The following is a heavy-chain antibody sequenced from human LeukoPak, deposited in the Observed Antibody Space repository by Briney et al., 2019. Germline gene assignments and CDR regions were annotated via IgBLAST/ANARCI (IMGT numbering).Heavy chain of an antibody. CDR3: ARSIRRVVVMISDAFDI. V-gene: IGHV3-30-3*01. CDR1: GFTFSSYA. J-gene: IGHJ3*02. CDR2: ISYDGSNK. Sequence: GGSLRLSCAASGFTFSSYAMHWVRQAPGKGLEWVAVISYDGSNKYYADSVKGRFTISRDNSKNTLYLRMNSLRAEDTAVYYCARSIRRVVVMISDAFDIWGQGTMVTVSS. D-gene: IGHD3-22*01.